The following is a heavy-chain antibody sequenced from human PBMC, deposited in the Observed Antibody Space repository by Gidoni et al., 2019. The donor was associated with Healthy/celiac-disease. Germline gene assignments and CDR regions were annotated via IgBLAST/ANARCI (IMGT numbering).Heavy chain of an antibody. CDR3: ARDTPWLYGSGSYPDY. CDR2: ISSSSSYI. J-gene: IGHJ4*02. Sequence: EVQLVESGGGLVKPGGSLRLSCAASGLTFSSYSMNWVRQAPGKGLEWVSSISSSSSYIYYADSVKGRFTISRDNAKNSLYLQMNSLRAEDTAVYYCARDTPWLYGSGSYPDYWGQGTLVTVSS. D-gene: IGHD3-10*01. CDR1: GLTFSSYS. V-gene: IGHV3-21*01.